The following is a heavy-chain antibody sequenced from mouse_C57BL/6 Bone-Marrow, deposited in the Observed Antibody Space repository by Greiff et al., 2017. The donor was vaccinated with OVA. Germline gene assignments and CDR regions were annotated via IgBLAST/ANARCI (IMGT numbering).Heavy chain of an antibody. CDR3: ASYGNYGAWFAY. Sequence: VQLVESGPGLVQPSQSLSITCTVSGFSLTSYGVHWVRQSPGKGLEWLGVIWSGGSTDYNAAFISRLSISKDNSKSQVFFKMNSLQADDTAIYYCASYGNYGAWFAYWGQGTLVTVSA. D-gene: IGHD2-1*01. CDR1: GFSLTSYG. J-gene: IGHJ3*01. V-gene: IGHV2-2*01. CDR2: IWSGGST.